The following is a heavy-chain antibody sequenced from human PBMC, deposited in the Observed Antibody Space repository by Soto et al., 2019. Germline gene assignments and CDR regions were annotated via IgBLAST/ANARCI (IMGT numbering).Heavy chain of an antibody. D-gene: IGHD2-2*01. CDR3: ARDLVVVPAANHWFDP. V-gene: IGHV1-18*04. J-gene: IGHJ5*02. CDR2: ISAYNGNT. CDR1: GYTFTSYG. Sequence: GASVKVSCKASGYTFTSYGISWVRQAPGQGLEWMGWISAYNGNTNYAQKLQGSVTMTTDTSTSTAYMELRSLRSDDTAVYYCARDLVVVPAANHWFDPWGQGTMVTVSS.